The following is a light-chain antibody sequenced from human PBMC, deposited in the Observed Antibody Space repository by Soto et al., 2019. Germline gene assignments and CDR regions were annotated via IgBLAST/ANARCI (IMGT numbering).Light chain of an antibody. V-gene: IGKV3-11*01. CDR2: DTS. J-gene: IGKJ3*01. CDR3: QQRNNWPLT. Sequence: DIVLTQSPATLSLSPGERATLSCRASQSVTSHLAWYQQKPGQAPRLLIYDTSNRATGIPARFSGSGSGTDFTLTISSPEPEDSAVYYCQQRNNWPLTFGPGTKVDIK. CDR1: QSVTSH.